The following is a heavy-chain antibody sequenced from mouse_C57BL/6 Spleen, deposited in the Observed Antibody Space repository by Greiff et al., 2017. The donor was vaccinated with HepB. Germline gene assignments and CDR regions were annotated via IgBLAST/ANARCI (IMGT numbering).Heavy chain of an antibody. D-gene: IGHD2-10*02. Sequence: QVQLKQPGAELVKPGASVKMSCKASGYTFTSYWITWVKQRPGQGLEWIGDIYPGSGSTNYNEKFKSKATLTVDTSSSTAYMQLSSLTSEESAVYYCARSPRSAWFAYWGQGTLVTVSA. CDR1: GYTFTSYW. V-gene: IGHV1-55*01. CDR3: ARSPRSAWFAY. J-gene: IGHJ3*01. CDR2: IYPGSGST.